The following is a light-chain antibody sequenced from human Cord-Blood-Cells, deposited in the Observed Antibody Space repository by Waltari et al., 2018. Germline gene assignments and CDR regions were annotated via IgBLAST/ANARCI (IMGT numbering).Light chain of an antibody. CDR1: QDISNY. CDR3: QQYDNLPYS. CDR2: DSS. Sequence: DIQMNQSPFSLSASVGDRVPITCQASQDISNYLNWYQQKPGKAPKLLIYDSSNLETGVPSRFSGSGSETDFTFTISSLQPEDIATYYCQQYDNLPYSFGQGTKLEIK. J-gene: IGKJ2*03. V-gene: IGKV1-33*01.